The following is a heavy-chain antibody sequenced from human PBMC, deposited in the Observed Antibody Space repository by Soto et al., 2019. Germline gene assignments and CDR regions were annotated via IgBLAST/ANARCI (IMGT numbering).Heavy chain of an antibody. CDR2: ISYSGST. CDR3: ARGLISGSHYSGGWYYFDS. Sequence: SETLSLTCTVSGGSISRGNDYWSWIRRPPGKGLEWIGFISYSGSTYYNPSLKSRVTISVHTSNSQFSLELSSVTAADTAVYYCARGLISGSHYSGGWYYFDSWGQGTQVT. CDR1: GGSISRGNDY. V-gene: IGHV4-61*01. J-gene: IGHJ4*02. D-gene: IGHD1-26*01.